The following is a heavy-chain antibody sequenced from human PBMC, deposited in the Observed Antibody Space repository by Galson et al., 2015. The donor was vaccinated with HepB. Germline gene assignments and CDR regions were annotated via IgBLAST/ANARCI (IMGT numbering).Heavy chain of an antibody. J-gene: IGHJ4*02. V-gene: IGHV3-30*03. CDR2: ISYDGSNK. D-gene: IGHD6-19*01. Sequence: SLRLSCAASGFTFSSYGMHWVRQAPGKGLEWVAVISYDGSNKYYADSVKGRFTITRDNSKNTLYLEMNSLRAEDTAVYYCARDRGGAVAGGSYDYWGQGTLVTVSS. CDR1: GFTFSSYG. CDR3: ARDRGGAVAGGSYDY.